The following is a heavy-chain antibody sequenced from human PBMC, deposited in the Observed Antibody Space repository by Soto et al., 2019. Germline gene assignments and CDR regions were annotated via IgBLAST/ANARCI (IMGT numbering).Heavy chain of an antibody. Sequence: GGSLRLSCAASGFTFSSYAMSWVRQAPGKGLEWVSAISGSGGSTYYADSVKGRFTISRDNSKNTLYLQMNSLRAEDTAVYYCAKGFPYYDSSGYPYYSWGQGTLVTVSS. V-gene: IGHV3-23*01. D-gene: IGHD3-22*01. CDR3: AKGFPYYDSSGYPYYS. J-gene: IGHJ4*02. CDR2: ISGSGGST. CDR1: GFTFSSYA.